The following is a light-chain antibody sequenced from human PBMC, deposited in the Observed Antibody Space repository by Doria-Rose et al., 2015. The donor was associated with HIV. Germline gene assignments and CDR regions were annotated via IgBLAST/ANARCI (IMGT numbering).Light chain of an antibody. V-gene: IGKV3-20*01. CDR3: HQYGTSWT. CDR2: DGS. Sequence: TQSPGTLSLSPGERATLSCRASQSFSSTYLAWYQQKPGQAPSLLIYDGSTRATGIPDRFSASGSGTDFTLTINRPEPEDFALYYCHQYGTSWTFGQGTKVE. CDR1: QSFSSTY. J-gene: IGKJ1*01.